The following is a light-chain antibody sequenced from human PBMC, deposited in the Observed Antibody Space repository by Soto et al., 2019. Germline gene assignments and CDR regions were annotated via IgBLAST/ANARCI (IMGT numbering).Light chain of an antibody. CDR2: EGS. V-gene: IGLV2-23*01. CDR3: CSYAGSSTWV. J-gene: IGLJ3*02. CDR1: SSDVGSYNL. Sequence: QSALTQPGSVSGSPGQSITISCTGTSSDVGSYNLVSWYQQHPGKAPKLMIYEGSKRPSGVSNRFSGSKSGNTASLTISGLQAEDAADYYCCSYAGSSTWVFGGGTKLTVL.